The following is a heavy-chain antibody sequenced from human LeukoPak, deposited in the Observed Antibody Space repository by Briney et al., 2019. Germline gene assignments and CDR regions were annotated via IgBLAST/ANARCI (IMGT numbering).Heavy chain of an antibody. D-gene: IGHD4-23*01. Sequence: GSLRLSCAASGFTFSSYSMNWVRQAPGKGLEWVSSISSSSSYIYYADSVKGRFTISRDNAKNSLYLQMNSLRAEDTAVYYCARVGVRGNSARFDYWGQGTLVTVSS. CDR1: GFTFSSYS. V-gene: IGHV3-21*01. J-gene: IGHJ4*02. CDR2: ISSSSSYI. CDR3: ARVGVRGNSARFDY.